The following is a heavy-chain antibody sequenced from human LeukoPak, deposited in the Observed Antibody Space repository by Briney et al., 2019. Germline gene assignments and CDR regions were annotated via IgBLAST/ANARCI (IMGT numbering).Heavy chain of an antibody. V-gene: IGHV4-59*01. CDR2: IYYSGST. Sequence: SETLSLTCTVSGGSISSYYWSWIRQPPGKGLEWIGYIYYSGSTNYNPSLKSRVTISVDTSKNQFSLKLSSVTAADTAVYYCASSGWGYYFDYWGQGTLVTVSS. J-gene: IGHJ4*02. CDR3: ASSGWGYYFDY. D-gene: IGHD6-19*01. CDR1: GGSISSYY.